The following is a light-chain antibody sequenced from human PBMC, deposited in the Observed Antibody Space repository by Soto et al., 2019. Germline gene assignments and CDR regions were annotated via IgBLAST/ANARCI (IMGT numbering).Light chain of an antibody. CDR2: DAY. V-gene: IGKV3-15*01. CDR1: QGVGST. Sequence: EILMTQSPATLSVSPGERVTLSCRASQGVGSTLAWYRQQPGQAPRLLIYDAYIRATGVPARFSGSGSGTEFTLTISSLQSEDFAVYYCQHYKTWPLAFGGGTKVEIK. J-gene: IGKJ4*01. CDR3: QHYKTWPLA.